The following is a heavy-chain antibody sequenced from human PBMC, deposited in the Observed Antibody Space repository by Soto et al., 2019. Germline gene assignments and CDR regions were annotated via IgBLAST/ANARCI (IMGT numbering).Heavy chain of an antibody. Sequence: HAQLVQSGAELRKPGSSVKVSCKASGGIFSNFAFSWVRQAPGQGLEWVGTVVPVYGAVHYAHRFQGRVTITADESTTTTYMEMSGLRSEDTAVYYCAKDGGGYPWGQGTLVTVSS. D-gene: IGHD2-15*01. V-gene: IGHV1-69*18. CDR2: VVPVYGAV. CDR3: AKDGGGYP. CDR1: GGIFSNFA. J-gene: IGHJ5*02.